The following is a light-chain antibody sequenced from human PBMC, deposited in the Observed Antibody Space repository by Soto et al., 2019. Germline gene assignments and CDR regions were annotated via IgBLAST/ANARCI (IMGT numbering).Light chain of an antibody. V-gene: IGKV3-11*01. CDR1: QSVSSD. Sequence: EIVFTQSPATLSLSPGERATLSCRASQSVSSDLAWYQQKPGQAPRLLIYDASNRATGIPARFSGSGSGTHFTFTISSLEREDLVDYYCQQRSDWPSTFGGGTKVQIQ. CDR2: DAS. CDR3: QQRSDWPST. J-gene: IGKJ4*01.